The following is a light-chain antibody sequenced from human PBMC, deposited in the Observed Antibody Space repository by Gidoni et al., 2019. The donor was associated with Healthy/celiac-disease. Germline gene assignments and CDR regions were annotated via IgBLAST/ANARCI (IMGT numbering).Light chain of an antibody. CDR3: QAWDSSTGV. J-gene: IGLJ3*02. V-gene: IGLV3-1*01. Sequence: SYELTQPPSVSVSPGQTASIACSGDKLGDKYACWYQQKPGQSPVLVIYQERFSGSNSGNTATLTISGTQAMDEADYYCQAWDSSTGVFGGGTKLTVL. CDR2: Q. CDR1: KLGDKY.